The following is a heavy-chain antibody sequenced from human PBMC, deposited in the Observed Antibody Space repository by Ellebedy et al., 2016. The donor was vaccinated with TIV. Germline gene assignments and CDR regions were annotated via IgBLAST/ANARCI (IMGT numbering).Heavy chain of an antibody. CDR3: ARSVAAGSRFYYFDY. D-gene: IGHD3-10*01. V-gene: IGHV5-51*01. CDR2: IYPGDSDT. CDR1: GYSFTSYW. J-gene: IGHJ4*02. Sequence: GESLKISCKGSGYSFTSYWIGWVRQMPGKGLEWMGIIYPGDSDTRYSPSFQGQVTISADKSISTAYLQWSSLKASDTAMYYCARSVAAGSRFYYFDYWGQGTLVTVSS.